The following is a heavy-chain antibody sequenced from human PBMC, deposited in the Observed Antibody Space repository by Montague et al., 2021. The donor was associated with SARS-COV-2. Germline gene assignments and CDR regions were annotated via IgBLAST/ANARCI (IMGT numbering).Heavy chain of an antibody. D-gene: IGHD5-24*01. CDR1: GGSISSYY. J-gene: IGHJ4*02. V-gene: IGHV4-59*01. CDR3: ARVSPRWLQFDPYFDY. Sequence: SETLSLTCTVSGGSISSYYWSWIRQPPEKGLEWIGYIYYSGSTNYNPSLKSRVTISVDTSKNQFSLKLSSVTAADTAVYYCARVSPRWLQFDPYFDYWGQGTLVTVSS. CDR2: IYYSGST.